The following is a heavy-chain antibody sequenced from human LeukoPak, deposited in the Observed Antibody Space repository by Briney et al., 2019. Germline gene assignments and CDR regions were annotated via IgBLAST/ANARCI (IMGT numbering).Heavy chain of an antibody. D-gene: IGHD6-19*01. CDR1: GYTFTSYD. CDR3: ARDSGWLAEYFQH. J-gene: IGHJ1*01. CDR2: MNPNSGNT. V-gene: IGHV1-8*01. Sequence: ASVKVSCKASGYTFTSYDINWVRQATGQGLEWMGWMNPNSGNTGYARKFQGRVTMTRNTSISTAYMELSSLRSEDMAVYYCARDSGWLAEYFQHWGQGTLVTVSS.